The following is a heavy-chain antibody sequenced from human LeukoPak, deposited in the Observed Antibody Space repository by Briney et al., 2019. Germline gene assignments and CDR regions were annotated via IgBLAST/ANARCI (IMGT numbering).Heavy chain of an antibody. J-gene: IGHJ6*03. D-gene: IGHD1-26*01. CDR1: GFTSSSYS. Sequence: PGGSLRLSCAASGFTSSSYSMHWVRQAPGKGLEWVSYISSSSTIYYADSVKGRFTISRDNARNSLYLQMNSLRAEDTAVYYCARDAYSGSYYMDVWGKGTTVTVPS. CDR2: ISSSSTI. V-gene: IGHV3-48*01. CDR3: ARDAYSGSYYMDV.